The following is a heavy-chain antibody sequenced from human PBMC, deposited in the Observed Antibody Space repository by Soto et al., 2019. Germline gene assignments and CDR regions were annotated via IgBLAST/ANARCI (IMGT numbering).Heavy chain of an antibody. Sequence: PGGSLRLSCAASGFSIRDYYMSWIRQAPGKGLEWISYISSSGGIIYYADSVKGRFTISRDNGKNSLYLLMNSLRAEDTAVYYCARDQLYYNDISGRPLNAFDVWGQGTMVTVSS. V-gene: IGHV3-11*01. CDR1: GFSIRDYY. CDR2: ISSSGGII. J-gene: IGHJ3*01. CDR3: ARDQLYYNDISGRPLNAFDV. D-gene: IGHD3-22*01.